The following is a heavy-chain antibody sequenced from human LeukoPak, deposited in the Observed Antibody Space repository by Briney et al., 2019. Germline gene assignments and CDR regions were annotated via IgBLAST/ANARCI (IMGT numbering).Heavy chain of an antibody. CDR3: ATGVPKPDPIVVVPAAIRVAQAFDS. J-gene: IGHJ4*02. Sequence: SETLSLTCTVSGGSISSSSYYWGWIRQPPGKGLEWIGSIYYSGSTSYNPSLKSRVTISADTSKNQFSLQLRSLTAADTAVYYCATGVPKPDPIVVVPAAIRVAQAFDSWGQGTLVTVS. CDR1: GGSISSSSYY. CDR2: IYYSGST. V-gene: IGHV4-39*07. D-gene: IGHD2-2*01.